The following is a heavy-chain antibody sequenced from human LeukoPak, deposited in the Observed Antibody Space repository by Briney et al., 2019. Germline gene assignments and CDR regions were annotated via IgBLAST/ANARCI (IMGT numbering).Heavy chain of an antibody. Sequence: SETLSLTCSVSGDSVGRSDSYWDWIRQPPGKGLEWIGTIYYSGRTYYSPSLKSRVTMSVDPSNNQFSLNLRSVTAADTAVYYCARRRYYDGSGYLEWGQGTLLSVSS. CDR1: GDSVGRSDSY. D-gene: IGHD3-22*01. CDR3: ARRRYYDGSGYLE. CDR2: IYYSGRT. J-gene: IGHJ1*01. V-gene: IGHV4-39*01.